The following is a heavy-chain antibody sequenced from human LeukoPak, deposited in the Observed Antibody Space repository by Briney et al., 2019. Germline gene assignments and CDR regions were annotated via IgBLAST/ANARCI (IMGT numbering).Heavy chain of an antibody. D-gene: IGHD2-21*01. J-gene: IGHJ4*02. Sequence: GGSLRLSCAASGFTFRDAWMTWVRQAPGRGLEYIGRIQNQAAGGATDYAAFVKGRFTISRDDSKNTLYLQMNSLEIEDTDVYYCNSPPDWGQGALATVSS. V-gene: IGHV3-15*01. CDR2: IQNQAAGGAT. CDR3: NSPPD. CDR1: GFTFRDAW.